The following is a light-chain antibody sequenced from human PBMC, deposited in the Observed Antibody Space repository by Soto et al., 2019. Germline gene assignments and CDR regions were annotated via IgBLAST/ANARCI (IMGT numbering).Light chain of an antibody. Sequence: EIVLTQSPSTLSLSPGESTTLSCRASQSVSSTYLAWYQQKPGQDPRLLIYGASSRATGIPDRFSGSGSGTDFTLTISRLEPEDFAVYFCQQYGSSPQTFGQGTKLEIK. CDR2: GAS. CDR3: QQYGSSPQT. CDR1: QSVSSTY. V-gene: IGKV3-20*01. J-gene: IGKJ2*01.